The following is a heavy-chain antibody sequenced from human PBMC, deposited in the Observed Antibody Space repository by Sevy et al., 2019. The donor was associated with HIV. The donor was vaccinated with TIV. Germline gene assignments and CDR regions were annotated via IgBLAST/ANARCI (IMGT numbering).Heavy chain of an antibody. J-gene: IGHJ6*02. CDR1: GFTFSSYE. Sequence: GGSLRLSCAASGFTFSSYEMNWVRQAPGKGLEWVSYISSSASTIFYADSVKGRFTISRDNPKNSLYLQMNTLRAEDTAVYYCAREGLGGXHTSLDYWGQGTLVTVSSGWTFCHCDYYYYYGMDVWGQWTTVTVSS. CDR2: ISSSASTI. CDR3: AREGLGGXHTSLDYWGQGTLVTVSSGWTFCHCDYYYYYGMDV. V-gene: IGHV3-48*03. D-gene: IGHD2-15*01.